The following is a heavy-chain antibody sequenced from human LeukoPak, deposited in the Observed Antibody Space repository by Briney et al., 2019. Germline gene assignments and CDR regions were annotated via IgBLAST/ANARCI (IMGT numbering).Heavy chain of an antibody. CDR2: IYSGGGT. J-gene: IGHJ4*02. CDR1: GLTVSNNY. CDR3: ARDSSGPLY. V-gene: IGHV3-66*01. Sequence: GGSLRLYCAASGLTVSNNYMSWVRQARGKGLEWVSVIYSGGGTYYADSVKGRFTISRDNSKNTLYLQMNSLRAEDTAVYYCARDSSGPLYWGQGNLVTVSS. D-gene: IGHD6-19*01.